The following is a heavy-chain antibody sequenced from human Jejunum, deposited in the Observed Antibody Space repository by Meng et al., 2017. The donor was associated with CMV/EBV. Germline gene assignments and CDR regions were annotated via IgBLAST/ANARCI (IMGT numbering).Heavy chain of an antibody. J-gene: IGHJ4*02. V-gene: IGHV4-59*01. CDR1: GGAISYNS. Sequence: VSGGAISYNSWSWIRQSARKGLEWIGSVSYSGSTNYNPSLKSRVIISMDTSENQFSLKVTSVTAGDTAVYYCARWSGSGNYPFADYWGQGTLVTVSS. CDR2: VSYSGST. CDR3: ARWSGSGNYPFADY. D-gene: IGHD3-10*01.